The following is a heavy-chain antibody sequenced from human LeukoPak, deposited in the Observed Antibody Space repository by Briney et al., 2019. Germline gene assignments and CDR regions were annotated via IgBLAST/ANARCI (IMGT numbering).Heavy chain of an antibody. D-gene: IGHD3-10*01. CDR3: ARMGDSGSYGFDI. V-gene: IGHV1-2*04. CDR2: INPNSGVT. CDR1: GYTFTSYA. Sequence: ASVKVSCKASGYTFTSYAMNWVRQAPGQGLEWMAWINPNSGVTNYAQKFQGWVTTTRDTSISTAYMEPSRLTSDDTAVYYCARMGDSGSYGFDIWGQGTMVTVSS. J-gene: IGHJ3*02.